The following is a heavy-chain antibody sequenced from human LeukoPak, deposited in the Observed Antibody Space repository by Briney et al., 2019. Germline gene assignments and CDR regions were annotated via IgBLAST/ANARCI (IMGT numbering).Heavy chain of an antibody. V-gene: IGHV4-39*01. CDR3: ARCSGWYYFDY. CDR2: IYYSGST. D-gene: IGHD6-19*01. Sequence: SETLSLTCTVSGGSISGSSYYWGWIRQPPGKGLEWIGSIYYSGSTYYNPSLKSRVTISVDTSKNQFSLKLSSVTAADTAVYYCARCSGWYYFDYWGQGTLVTVSS. CDR1: GGSISGSSYY. J-gene: IGHJ4*02.